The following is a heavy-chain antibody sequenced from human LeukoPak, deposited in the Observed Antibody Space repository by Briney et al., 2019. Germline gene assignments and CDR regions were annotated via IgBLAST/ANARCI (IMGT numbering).Heavy chain of an antibody. D-gene: IGHD2-21*02. V-gene: IGHV1-46*01. J-gene: IGHJ5*02. CDR1: GYTFTSYY. CDR2: INPSGGST. CDR3: ARTAGVNNWFDP. Sequence: ASVKVSCKASGYTFTSYYMHWVRQAPGQGLEWMGIINPSGGSTSYAQKFQGRVTMTRDTSTSTVYMELSSLRSEDMAVYYCARTAGVNNWFDPWGQGTLVTVSS.